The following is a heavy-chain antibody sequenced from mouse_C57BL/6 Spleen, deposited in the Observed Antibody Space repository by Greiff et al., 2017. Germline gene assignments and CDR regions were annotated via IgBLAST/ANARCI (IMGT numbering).Heavy chain of an antibody. Sequence: QVQLQQPGAELVGPGSSVKLSCKASGYTFTSYWMHWVKQRPIQGLEWIGNIDPSDSETHYNQKFKDKATLTVDKSSSTAYMQLSSLTSEDSAVYYCARTGTWYFDVWGTGTTVTVSS. CDR2: IDPSDSET. J-gene: IGHJ1*03. CDR3: ARTGTWYFDV. V-gene: IGHV1-52*01. CDR1: GYTFTSYW. D-gene: IGHD4-1*01.